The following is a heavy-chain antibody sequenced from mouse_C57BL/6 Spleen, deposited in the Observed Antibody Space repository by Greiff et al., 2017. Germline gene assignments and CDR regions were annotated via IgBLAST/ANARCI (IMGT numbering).Heavy chain of an antibody. Sequence: VQLQQSGPELVKPGASVKISCKASGYSFTDYNMNWVKQSHGKSLEWIGGINPNYGITSYNQKFKGKATLTVDQSSSTAYMQLNSLTSEDSAVYSCARCYCDGYDPWFAYWGQGTLVTVSA. D-gene: IGHD2-2*01. CDR1: GYSFTDYN. J-gene: IGHJ3*01. CDR2: INPNYGIT. V-gene: IGHV1-39*01. CDR3: ARCYCDGYDPWFAY.